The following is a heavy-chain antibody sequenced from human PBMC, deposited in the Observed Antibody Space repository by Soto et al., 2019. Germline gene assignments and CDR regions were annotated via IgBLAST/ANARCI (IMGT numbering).Heavy chain of an antibody. CDR2: INPNSGGT. Sequence: ASVKVSCKASGYTFTCYYMHWVRQAPGQGLEWMGWINPNSGGTNYAQKFQGWVTMTRDTSISTAYMELSRLRSDDTAVYYCAREVGDCSGGSCYSSYYYGMDVWGQGTTVTVSS. CDR1: GYTFTCYY. D-gene: IGHD2-15*01. V-gene: IGHV1-2*04. CDR3: AREVGDCSGGSCYSSYYYGMDV. J-gene: IGHJ6*02.